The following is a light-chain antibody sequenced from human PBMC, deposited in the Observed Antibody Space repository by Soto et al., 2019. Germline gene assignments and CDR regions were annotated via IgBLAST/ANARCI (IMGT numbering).Light chain of an antibody. CDR2: EAS. V-gene: IGKV1-6*01. Sequence: AIQMTQSPSSLSASVGDRVTITCRASRGIRNDLGWYQQKPGKAPKLLIYEASSRQSGVPSRFSGSGSDRDFTLTISSLQPEDFATYYCLQDFNYPFTFGPGTKVHIK. CDR3: LQDFNYPFT. J-gene: IGKJ3*01. CDR1: RGIRND.